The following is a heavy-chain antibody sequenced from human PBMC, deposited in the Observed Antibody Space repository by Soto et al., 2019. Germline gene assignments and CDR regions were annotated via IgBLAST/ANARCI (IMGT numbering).Heavy chain of an antibody. V-gene: IGHV4-39*01. CDR1: GGSISSSSYY. CDR3: ASGVRAVTEDWFDP. Sequence: SETLSLSCTVSGGSISSSSYYWGWIRQPPGKGLEWIGSIYYSGSTYYNPSLKSRVTISVDTSKNQFSLKLSSVTAADTAVYYCASGVRAVTEDWFDPWGQGTLVTVSS. CDR2: IYYSGST. D-gene: IGHD4-17*01. J-gene: IGHJ5*02.